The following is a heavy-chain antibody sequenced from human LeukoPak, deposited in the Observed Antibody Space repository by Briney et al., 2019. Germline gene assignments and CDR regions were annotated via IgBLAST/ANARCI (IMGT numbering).Heavy chain of an antibody. Sequence: SETLSLTCAVSGGSISSGGYSWSWIRQPPGKGLEWIGYIYHSGSTYYNPSLKSRVTISVDRSKNQFSLKLSSVTAADTAVYYCARGGYYDSSGYYTDYCGQGTLVTVSS. J-gene: IGHJ4*02. V-gene: IGHV4-30-2*01. CDR2: IYHSGST. CDR3: ARGGYYDSSGYYTDY. CDR1: GGSISSGGYS. D-gene: IGHD3-22*01.